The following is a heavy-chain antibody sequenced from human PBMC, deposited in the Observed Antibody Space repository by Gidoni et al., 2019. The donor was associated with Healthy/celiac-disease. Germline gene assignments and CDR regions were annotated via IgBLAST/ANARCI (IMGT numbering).Heavy chain of an antibody. CDR2: ISGSGGST. Sequence: EVQLLDAGGGLVQPGGSLRLSWSAYGFTFSSYAMRWVRQAPGKGLEWVSAISGSGGSTYYADSVKGRFTISRDNSKNTLYLQMNSLRAEDTAVYYCAKARRGGNVPEYWGQGTLVTVSS. CDR3: AKARRGGNVPEY. D-gene: IGHD2-15*01. V-gene: IGHV3-23*01. J-gene: IGHJ4*02. CDR1: GFTFSSYA.